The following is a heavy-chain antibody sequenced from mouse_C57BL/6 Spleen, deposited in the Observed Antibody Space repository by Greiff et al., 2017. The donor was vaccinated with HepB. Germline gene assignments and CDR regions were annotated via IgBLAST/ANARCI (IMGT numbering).Heavy chain of an antibody. D-gene: IGHD1-1*01. CDR3: TRITTVVEPDYFDY. J-gene: IGHJ2*01. Sequence: VQLQQSGAELVRPGASVTLSCKASGYTFTDYEMHWVKQTPVHGLEWIGAIDPETGGTAYNQKFKGKAILTADKSSSTAYMELRSLTSEDSAVYYGTRITTVVEPDYFDYWGQGTTLTVSS. V-gene: IGHV1-15*01. CDR1: GYTFTDYE. CDR2: IDPETGGT.